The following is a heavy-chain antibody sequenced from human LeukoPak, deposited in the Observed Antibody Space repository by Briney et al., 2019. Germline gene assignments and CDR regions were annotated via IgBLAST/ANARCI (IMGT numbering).Heavy chain of an antibody. CDR1: GGSISNYY. CDR3: AIVGAGAGFDAFDI. D-gene: IGHD3-16*01. Sequence: SETLSLTCTVSGGSISNYYWSWIRQPAGKGLEWIGRIYTSGSTNYNPSLKSRVTMSVDTSKSQFSLKLTSVTAADTAVYYCAIVGAGAGFDAFDIWGQGTMVTVSS. J-gene: IGHJ3*02. CDR2: IYTSGST. V-gene: IGHV4-4*07.